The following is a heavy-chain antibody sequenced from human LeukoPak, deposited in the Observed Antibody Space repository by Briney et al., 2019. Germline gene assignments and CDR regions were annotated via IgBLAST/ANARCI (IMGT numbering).Heavy chain of an antibody. D-gene: IGHD1-26*01. J-gene: IGHJ4*02. CDR3: ARGLSNAWEVQAY. CDR2: MQTNGNT. V-gene: IGHV4-61*02. CDR1: GGSITSGSYF. Sequence: SETLSLTCTVSGGSITSGSYFWPWIRQPAGKGLEWLGRMQTNGNTNYNPSLKSRFAISIATSKNQFSLQLSSVTAADTAVYYCARGLSNAWEVQAYWGQGTLVTVSS.